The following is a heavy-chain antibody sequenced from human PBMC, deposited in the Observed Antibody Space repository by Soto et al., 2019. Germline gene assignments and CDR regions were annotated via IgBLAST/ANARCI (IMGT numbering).Heavy chain of an antibody. J-gene: IGHJ6*03. D-gene: IGHD3-10*01. CDR2: INHSGST. CDR3: ARGPTTMVRGVIRRYYYMDV. Sequence: QVQLQQWGAGLLKPSETLSLTCAVYGGSFSGYYWSWIRQPPGKGLEWIGEINHSGSTNYNPSLKSRFTISVDTSKNQFSLKLSSVTAADTAVYYCARGPTTMVRGVIRRYYYMDVWGKGTTVTVSS. V-gene: IGHV4-34*01. CDR1: GGSFSGYY.